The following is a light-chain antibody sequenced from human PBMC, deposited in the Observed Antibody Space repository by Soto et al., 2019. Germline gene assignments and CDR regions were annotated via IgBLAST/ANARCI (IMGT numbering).Light chain of an antibody. J-gene: IGLJ2*01. Sequence: QSVLTQPASVSGSPGQSITISCTGTSSDVGSYNVVSWYQQHPGKAPKLMIYESSERPSGVSNRFSGSRSGNTASLTISGLQAEDEADYYSCSYAGSSTFVVVGGGTKLTVL. CDR2: ESS. V-gene: IGLV2-23*03. CDR1: SSDVGSYNV. CDR3: CSYAGSSTFVV.